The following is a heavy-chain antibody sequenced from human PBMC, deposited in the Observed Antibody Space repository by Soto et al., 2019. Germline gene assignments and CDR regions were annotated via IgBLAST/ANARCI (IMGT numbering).Heavy chain of an antibody. CDR2: IDPSDSYT. J-gene: IGHJ6*02. Sequence: PGESLKISCKGSGYSFTSYWISWVRQMPGKGLEWMGRIDPSDSYTNYSPSFQGHVTISADKSISTAYLQWSSLKASDTAMYYCARHPLYCSSTSCYGMDVWGQGTTVTVSS. V-gene: IGHV5-10-1*01. CDR1: GYSFTSYW. D-gene: IGHD2-2*01. CDR3: ARHPLYCSSTSCYGMDV.